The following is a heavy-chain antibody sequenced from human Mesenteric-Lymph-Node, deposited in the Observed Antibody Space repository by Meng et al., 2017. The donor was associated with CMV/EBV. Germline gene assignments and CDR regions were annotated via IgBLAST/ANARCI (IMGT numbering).Heavy chain of an antibody. V-gene: IGHV3-30-3*01. CDR3: ARGGGWYYFDN. D-gene: IGHD6-19*01. J-gene: IGHJ4*02. Sequence: LSCAASGFTFSNYAIHWVRRAPGKGLEWVALISYDGSDTYYADSVKGRFTISRANSKNTLYLQMNGLSAEDTAVYYCARGGGWYYFDNWGQGTLVTVSS. CDR1: GFTFSNYA. CDR2: ISYDGSDT.